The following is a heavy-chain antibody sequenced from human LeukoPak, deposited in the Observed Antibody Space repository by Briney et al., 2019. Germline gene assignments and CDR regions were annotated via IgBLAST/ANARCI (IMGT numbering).Heavy chain of an antibody. V-gene: IGHV3-7*01. D-gene: IGHD3-3*01. CDR1: GFTFSNYW. CDR2: IKQDGSEK. CDR3: ARRPYDFWSGASTGFDY. Sequence: GGPLRLSCAASGFTFSNYWMSWVRQAPGKGLEWVANIKQDGSEKYYVDSVKGRFTISRDNAKNSLYLQMNSLRAEDTAVYYCARRPYDFWSGASTGFDYWGQGTLVTVSS. J-gene: IGHJ4*02.